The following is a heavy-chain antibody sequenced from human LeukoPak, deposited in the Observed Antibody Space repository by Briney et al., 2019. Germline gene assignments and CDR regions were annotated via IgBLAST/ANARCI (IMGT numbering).Heavy chain of an antibody. V-gene: IGHV3-7*01. CDR2: IKEDGGEE. D-gene: IGHD6-6*01. CDR3: ARVRPGHYFDY. CDR1: GFTFSNYA. J-gene: IGHJ4*02. Sequence: GGSLRLSCAASGFTFSNYAMSWVRQAPGKGLEWVASIKEDGGEEHYVDSVKGRFTISRDNARNSVHVQMNSLRAEDTAVYFCARVRPGHYFDYWGQGALVTVSS.